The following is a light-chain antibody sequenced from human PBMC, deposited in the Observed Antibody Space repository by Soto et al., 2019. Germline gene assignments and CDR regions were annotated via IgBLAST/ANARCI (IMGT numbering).Light chain of an antibody. CDR2: DAS. J-gene: IGKJ3*01. Sequence: EIVLTQSPVTLSLSPGEIAILSCRASQNIGSYLGWFQQKPGQAPRLLIFDASIRASGIPARFSGSGSGTAFTLTISSVEVEDFAVYYCQQRGDWLLFGPGTKVDIK. CDR1: QNIGSY. V-gene: IGKV3-11*01. CDR3: QQRGDWLL.